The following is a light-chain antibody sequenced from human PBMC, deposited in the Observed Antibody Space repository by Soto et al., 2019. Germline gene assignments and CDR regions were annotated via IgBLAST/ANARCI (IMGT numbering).Light chain of an antibody. CDR1: SSDVGSNNV. CDR3: AAWDDSLNGVV. V-gene: IGLV2-23*01. J-gene: IGLJ2*01. CDR2: DGN. Sequence: QSALTQPASVSGSPGQSITISCTATSSDVGSNNVVSWYQQHPGKAPQLMIYDGNKRPSGVSNRFSGSKSGNTASLTISGLQAEDEADYYCAAWDDSLNGVVFGGGTKLTVL.